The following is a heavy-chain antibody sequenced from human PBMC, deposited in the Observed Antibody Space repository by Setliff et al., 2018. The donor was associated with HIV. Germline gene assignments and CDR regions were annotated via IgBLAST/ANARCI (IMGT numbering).Heavy chain of an antibody. V-gene: IGHV3-30*02. CDR3: AKDGDYRNGDYDAFDI. J-gene: IGHJ3*02. CDR1: GFTFSSYG. Sequence: GGSLRLSCAASGFTFSSYGIHWVRQAPGKGLEWVAFMRYDESSEYYADSVKGRVTISRDNSKNTVDLQMNSLRTEDTAVYYCAKDGDYRNGDYDAFDIWGLGTMVTVSS. D-gene: IGHD4-4*01. CDR2: MRYDESSE.